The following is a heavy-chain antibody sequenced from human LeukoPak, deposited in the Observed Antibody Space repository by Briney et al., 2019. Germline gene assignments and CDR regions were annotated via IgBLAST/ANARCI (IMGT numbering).Heavy chain of an antibody. Sequence: PGGSLRLSCAASGFTVSTNYMTWVRQAPGKGLEWVSVIYGGGSTFYADSVKGRFTISRDNSKNTLYLQMNSLRAEDTALYYCARANTMIVVADRHDAFDIWGQGTMVTVSS. V-gene: IGHV3-53*01. CDR2: IYGGGST. CDR3: ARANTMIVVADRHDAFDI. J-gene: IGHJ3*02. D-gene: IGHD3-22*01. CDR1: GFTVSTNY.